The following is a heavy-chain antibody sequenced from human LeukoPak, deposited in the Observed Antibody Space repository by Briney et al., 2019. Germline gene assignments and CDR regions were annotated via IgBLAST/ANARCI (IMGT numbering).Heavy chain of an antibody. D-gene: IGHD3-3*01. CDR1: GFTFSSYA. CDR2: ISGSGGST. V-gene: IGHV3-23*01. Sequence: PGGSLRLSCAASGFTFSSYAMSWVRQAPGKGLEWVSAISGSGGSTYYADSVKGRFTISRDNSISTAYLQWSSLKASDTAMYYCARHLFDFWSGYYTDYWGQGTLVTVSS. CDR3: ARHLFDFWSGYYTDY. J-gene: IGHJ4*02.